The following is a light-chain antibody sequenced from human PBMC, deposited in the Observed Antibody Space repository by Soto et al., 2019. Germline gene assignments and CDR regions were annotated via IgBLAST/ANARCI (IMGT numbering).Light chain of an antibody. Sequence: QSALTQPASVSGSPGQSITISCTGTSSDVGGYNYVSWYQQHPGKAPKLMIYEVSNRPSGVSNRFSGSKSGNTASLTISGLQAEDEADYYCSSYTSSSTPYVVGHGTKVTVL. CDR2: EVS. CDR3: SSYTSSSTPYV. J-gene: IGLJ1*01. V-gene: IGLV2-14*01. CDR1: SSDVGGYNY.